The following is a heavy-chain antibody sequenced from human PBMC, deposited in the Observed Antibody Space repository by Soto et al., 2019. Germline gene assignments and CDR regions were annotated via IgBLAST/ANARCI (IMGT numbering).Heavy chain of an antibody. D-gene: IGHD6-19*01. CDR1: GGTFSSYA. CDR2: IIPIFGTA. V-gene: IGHV1-69*01. CDR3: GRDKGRIAVAAVAFDS. Sequence: QVQLVQSGAEVKKPGSSVKVSCKASGGTFSSYAISWVRQAPGHGLEWMGGIIPIFGTANYAQKFQGRVTITADESTSTAYMGLSSLRSEDTAVYYCGRDKGRIAVAAVAFDSWGQGAMVVVAS. J-gene: IGHJ3*02.